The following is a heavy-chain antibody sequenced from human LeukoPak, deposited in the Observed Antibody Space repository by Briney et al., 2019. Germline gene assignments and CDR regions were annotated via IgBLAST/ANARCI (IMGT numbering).Heavy chain of an antibody. CDR1: GYTFTGYY. D-gene: IGHD3-10*01. CDR2: ISPNSGGT. CDR3: ARSGELLRKYYYYMDV. V-gene: IGHV1-2*02. J-gene: IGHJ6*03. Sequence: EASVKVSCKASGYTFTGYYTHWVRQAPGQGLEWMGWISPNSGGTKYAQKFQGRVTMTRDTSISTSYMELSRLRSDDTAVYFCARSGELLRKYYYYMDVWGKGTTVTISS.